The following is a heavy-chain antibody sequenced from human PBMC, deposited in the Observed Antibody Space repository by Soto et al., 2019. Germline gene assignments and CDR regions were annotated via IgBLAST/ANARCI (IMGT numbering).Heavy chain of an antibody. CDR2: IYYSGST. D-gene: IGHD1-26*01. CDR3: ARGELRFWFDP. CDR1: GGSISSGGYY. Sequence: PSEILSLTCTVSGGSISSGGYYWSWIRQHPGKGLEWIGYIYYSGSTYYNPSLKSRVTISVDTSKNQFSLKLSSVTAADTAVYYCARGELRFWFDPWGQGTLVTVSS. J-gene: IGHJ5*02. V-gene: IGHV4-31*03.